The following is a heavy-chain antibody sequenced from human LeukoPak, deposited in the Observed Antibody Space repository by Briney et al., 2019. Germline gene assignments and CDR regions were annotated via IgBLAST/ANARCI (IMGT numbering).Heavy chain of an antibody. J-gene: IGHJ4*02. V-gene: IGHV4-34*01. CDR3: ARIRPRVVVPAAKYYFDY. Sequence: SETLSLTCAVYGGSFSGYYWSWIRQPPGKGLEWIGEINHSGSTNYNPSLKSRVTISVDTSKNQFSLKLSSVTAADTAVYYCARIRPRVVVPAAKYYFDYWGQGTLVTVSS. CDR2: INHSGST. CDR1: GGSFSGYY. D-gene: IGHD2-2*01.